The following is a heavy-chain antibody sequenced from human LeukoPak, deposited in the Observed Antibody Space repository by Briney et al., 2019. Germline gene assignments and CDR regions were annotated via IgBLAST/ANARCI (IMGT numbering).Heavy chain of an antibody. CDR3: VKRTMSAFDQ. Sequence: TGGSLRLSCAASGFPFSTYAMNWVRQDPDKGQEWIAGISGKGNGTYYADSVKGRFTISRDNSKNTLFLQMISLRREDTATYWCVKRTMSAFDQWGQGILVIVSS. J-gene: IGHJ4*02. V-gene: IGHV3-23*01. CDR2: ISGKGNGT. CDR1: GFPFSTYA.